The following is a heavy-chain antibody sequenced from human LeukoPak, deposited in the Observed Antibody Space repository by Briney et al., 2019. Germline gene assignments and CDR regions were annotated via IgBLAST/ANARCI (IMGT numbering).Heavy chain of an antibody. J-gene: IGHJ4*02. D-gene: IGHD2-21*02. CDR1: GGTFSSYA. Sequence: SVKVSRKASGGTFSSYAISWVRQAPGQGLEWMGRTIPILGIANYAQKFQGRVTITADKSTSTAYMELSSLRSEDTAVYYCARAPRAGDCGGDRYSFDYWGQGTLVTVSS. CDR2: TIPILGIA. CDR3: ARAPRAGDCGGDRYSFDY. V-gene: IGHV1-69*04.